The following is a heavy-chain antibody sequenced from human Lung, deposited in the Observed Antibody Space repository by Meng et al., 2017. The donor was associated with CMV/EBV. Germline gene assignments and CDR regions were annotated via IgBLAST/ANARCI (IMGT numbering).Heavy chain of an antibody. J-gene: IGHJ6*02. Sequence: GGSLRLSCAASGFTVRNNYMSWVRQAPGKGLEWVSVIYSDGYTYYADSVKGRFTISRDNSKDTLYLQMNSLRAEDTAVYYCAREGYCSSTTCSSYYYYGMDVWGQGNXVTVAS. D-gene: IGHD2-2*01. V-gene: IGHV3-53*01. CDR2: IYSDGYT. CDR1: GFTVRNNY. CDR3: AREGYCSSTTCSSYYYYGMDV.